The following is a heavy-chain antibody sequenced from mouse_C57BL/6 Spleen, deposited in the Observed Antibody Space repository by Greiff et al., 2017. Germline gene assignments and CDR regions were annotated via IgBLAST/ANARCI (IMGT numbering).Heavy chain of an antibody. CDR2: IRKKANNDAT. CDR1: GFTFSDAW. D-gene: IGHD2-5*01. Sequence: EVQLVESGGGLVQPGGSMKLSCAASGFTFSDAWMDWVRQSPEKGLEWVAEIRKKANNDATYYAVSVKGRFTISRDDSKSSVYLQMNSLRSEDSGIYYCTYSTYWYFDVWGKGTSVTVSS. CDR3: TYSTYWYFDV. J-gene: IGHJ1*03. V-gene: IGHV6-6*01.